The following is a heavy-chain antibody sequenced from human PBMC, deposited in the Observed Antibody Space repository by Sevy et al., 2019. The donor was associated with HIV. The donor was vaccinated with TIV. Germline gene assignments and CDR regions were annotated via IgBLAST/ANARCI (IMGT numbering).Heavy chain of an antibody. CDR3: VRAIATPDSF. CDR1: GFTLSNYW. CDR2: INQDASVT. V-gene: IGHV3-7*01. Sequence: GGSLRLSCTASGFTLSNYWMTWVRQAPGMGLEWVANINQDASVTYYADSVKGRFTISRDNARNLVSLQMNILRVEDTALYYCVRAIATPDSFWGQGTLVTVSS. D-gene: IGHD6-13*01. J-gene: IGHJ4*02.